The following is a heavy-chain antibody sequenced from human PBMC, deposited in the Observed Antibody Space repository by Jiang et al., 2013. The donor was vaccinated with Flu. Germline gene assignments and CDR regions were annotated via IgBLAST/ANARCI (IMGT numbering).Heavy chain of an antibody. D-gene: IGHD3-10*01. V-gene: IGHV1-46*01. Sequence: GAEVKKPGASVKVSCKASGYTFTKFYMHWARQAPGQGLEWMGIIDPRGGSTTYAQKFQGRVTMTRDTSTSTVYMELSSLRSEDTAVYYCASYGSGRYGWFDYVGPGNP. J-gene: IGHJ4*02. CDR3: ASYGSGRYGWFDY. CDR2: IDPRGGST. CDR1: GYTFTKFY.